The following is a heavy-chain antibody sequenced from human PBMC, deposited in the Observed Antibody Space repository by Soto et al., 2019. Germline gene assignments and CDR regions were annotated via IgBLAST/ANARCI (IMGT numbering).Heavy chain of an antibody. Sequence: LRLSCAASGFTFSIYDIHAVRQAPGKGLEWVAVISSDGSNKYYGDSVKGRFAISRDNSKNRLHLQMNSLRVEDTAIYYCAMIHSGSFGFDIWGRGTMVPVS. CDR2: ISSDGSNK. J-gene: IGHJ3*02. CDR1: GFTFSIYD. CDR3: AMIHSGSFGFDI. D-gene: IGHD3-3*02. V-gene: IGHV3-30*03.